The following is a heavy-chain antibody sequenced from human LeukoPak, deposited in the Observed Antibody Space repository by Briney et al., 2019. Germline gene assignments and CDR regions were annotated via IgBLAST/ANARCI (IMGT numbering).Heavy chain of an antibody. J-gene: IGHJ4*02. V-gene: IGHV4-34*01. Sequence: SETLSLTCAVYGGSFSGYYWSWIRQPPGKGLEWIGEINHSGSTNYNPPLKSRVTISVDTSKNQFSLKLSSVTAADTAVYYCAREWFTTVTSSYNDYWGQGTLVTVSS. CDR2: INHSGST. D-gene: IGHD4-11*01. CDR3: AREWFTTVTSSYNDY. CDR1: GGSFSGYY.